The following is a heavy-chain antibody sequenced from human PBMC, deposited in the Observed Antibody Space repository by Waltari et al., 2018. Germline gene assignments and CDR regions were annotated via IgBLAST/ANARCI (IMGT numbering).Heavy chain of an antibody. CDR2: IWYDGSNK. V-gene: IGHV3-30*18. CDR1: GFTFSSYG. J-gene: IGHJ3*02. CDR3: AKDRSYGDYEAFDI. Sequence: QVQLVESGGGVVQPGRSLRLSCAASGFTFSSYGMHWVRQAPGKGLEWVAVIWYDGSNKYYADSVKGRFTISRDNSKNTLYLQMNSLRAEDTAMYYCAKDRSYGDYEAFDIWGQGTMVTVSS. D-gene: IGHD4-17*01.